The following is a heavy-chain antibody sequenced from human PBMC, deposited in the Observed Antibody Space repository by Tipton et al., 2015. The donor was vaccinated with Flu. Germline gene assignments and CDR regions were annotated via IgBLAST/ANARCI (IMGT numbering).Heavy chain of an antibody. CDR3: AKVAPPWELRRGFGH. V-gene: IGHV3-23*01. Sequence: SLRLSCEASGFTFRNYAMSWVRQAPGKGLEWVSGISYTGESTFYADSVEARFTISRDNSKNTLFLQMNSLRAGDTAVYFCAKVAPPWELRRGFGHWGQGTLVSVSS. J-gene: IGHJ4*02. CDR2: ISYTGEST. D-gene: IGHD1-26*01. CDR1: GFTFRNYA.